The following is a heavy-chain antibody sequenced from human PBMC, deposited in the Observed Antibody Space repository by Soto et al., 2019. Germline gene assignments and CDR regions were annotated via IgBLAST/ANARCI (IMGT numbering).Heavy chain of an antibody. CDR3: VTSLWFGPQPEI. D-gene: IGHD3-10*01. Sequence: PXETLSLTCAVYGGSFSDNYWTWFRQPPGKGLEWIGEISPSGTTKYIASLRSRATISVDTSKRHYSLKVTSVTGADTAVYYCVTSLWFGPQPEIWGQGALVTVSS. CDR2: ISPSGTT. J-gene: IGHJ4*02. CDR1: GGSFSDNY. V-gene: IGHV4-34*01.